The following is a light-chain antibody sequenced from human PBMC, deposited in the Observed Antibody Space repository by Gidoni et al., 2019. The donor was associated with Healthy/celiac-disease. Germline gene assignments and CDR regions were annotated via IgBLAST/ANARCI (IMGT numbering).Light chain of an antibody. J-gene: IGKJ1*01. CDR3: QQYYSIPRA. Sequence: IFLTPPPDSLAVSLGERATINCKSSQSVLYSSNNKNYLAWYQQKPGQPPKLLIYWASTRESGVPDRFSGSGSGTDFTLTISSLQAEDVAVYYCQQYYSIPRAFGQGTKVEIK. CDR1: QSVLYSSNNKNY. V-gene: IGKV4-1*01. CDR2: WAS.